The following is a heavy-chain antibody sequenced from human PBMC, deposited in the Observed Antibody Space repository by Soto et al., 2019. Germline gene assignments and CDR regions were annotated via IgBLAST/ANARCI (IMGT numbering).Heavy chain of an antibody. CDR3: ARDRGDTTGTTPYNWFDP. V-gene: IGHV4-31*03. Sequence: PSETLSLTCTVSGGSISSGGYYWSWIRQHPGKRLEWIGYIYYSGSTYYNPSLKSRVTISVDTSKNQFSLKLSSVTAADTAVYYCARDRGDTTGTTPYNWFDPWGQGTLVTVSS. CDR2: IYYSGST. D-gene: IGHD1-1*01. CDR1: GGSISSGGYY. J-gene: IGHJ5*02.